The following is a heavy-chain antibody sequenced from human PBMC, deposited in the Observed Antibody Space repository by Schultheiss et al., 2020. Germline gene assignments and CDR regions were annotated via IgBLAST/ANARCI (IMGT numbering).Heavy chain of an antibody. D-gene: IGHD2-15*01. J-gene: IGHJ4*02. V-gene: IGHV1-3*04. CDR3: ARLYCSGGSCYSPFDY. CDR2: INTGNGNT. Sequence: ASVKVSCKTSGDSFTKLIMHWVRQAPGQSLEWMGRINTGNGNTKYSQNLQGRVTITTDTSATTAYMELSSLRFEDTAVYYCARLYCSGGSCYSPFDYWGQGTLVTVSS. CDR1: GDSFTKLI.